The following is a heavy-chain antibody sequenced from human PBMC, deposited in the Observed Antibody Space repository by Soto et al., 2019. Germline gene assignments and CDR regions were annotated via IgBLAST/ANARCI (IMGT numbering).Heavy chain of an antibody. CDR3: ARGREGVYGDYFRSYFDY. V-gene: IGHV3-33*01. D-gene: IGHD4-17*01. CDR1: GFKFTTSG. J-gene: IGHJ4*02. CDR2: IWDDGSKK. Sequence: QVQLVESGGGVVQPGRSLRLSCAASGFKFTTSGMHWVRQAPGKGLECVAMIWDDGSKKQYSDSVKGRFIISRDNSNNTLYLQLSSLRAEDTAIYYCARGREGVYGDYFRSYFDYWGQGVRVTGSS.